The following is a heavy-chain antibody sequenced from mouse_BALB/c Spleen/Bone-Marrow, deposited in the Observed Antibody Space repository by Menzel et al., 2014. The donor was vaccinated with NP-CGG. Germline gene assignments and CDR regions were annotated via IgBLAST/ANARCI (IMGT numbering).Heavy chain of an antibody. CDR1: GFDFSTFW. CDR3: ARLHYYGYGAY. V-gene: IGHV4-1*02. Sequence: VQLKESGGGLVQPGGSLKLSCAASGFDFSTFWMSWVRQAPGKGLEWIGEINPDRSTINYRPSLKDKFIISRDNAKNTLYLLMSKVRSEDTALYYCARLHYYGYGAYWGQGTLVTVSA. D-gene: IGHD1-2*01. J-gene: IGHJ3*01. CDR2: INPDRSTI.